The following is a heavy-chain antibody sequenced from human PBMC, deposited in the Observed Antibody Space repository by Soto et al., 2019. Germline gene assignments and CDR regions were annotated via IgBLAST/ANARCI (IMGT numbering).Heavy chain of an antibody. V-gene: IGHV1-69*12. CDR2: IIPIFGTA. J-gene: IGHJ6*02. Sequence: QVQLVQSGAEVKKPGSSVKVSCKASGGTFSSYAISWVRQAPGQGLEWMGGIIPIFGTANYAQKFQGRVTITADESTSTAYMELSSLRSEDTAVYYCARGHHCSGGSCYSGPLETYYYYGMDVWGQGTTVTVSS. CDR1: GGTFSSYA. D-gene: IGHD2-15*01. CDR3: ARGHHCSGGSCYSGPLETYYYYGMDV.